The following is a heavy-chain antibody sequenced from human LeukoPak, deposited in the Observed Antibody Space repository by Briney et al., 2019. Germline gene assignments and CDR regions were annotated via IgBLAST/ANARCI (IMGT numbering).Heavy chain of an antibody. CDR1: GGSISSSSYY. J-gene: IGHJ6*03. V-gene: IGHV4-39*01. D-gene: IGHD3-22*01. Sequence: SETLSLTCTVSGGSISSSSYYWSWIRQPPGKGLEWIGEINHSGSTNYNPSLKSRVTISVDTSKNQFSLKLSSVTAADTAVYYCARHPPRYYYRDYYYYMDVWGKGTTVTISS. CDR2: INHSGST. CDR3: ARHPPRYYYRDYYYYMDV.